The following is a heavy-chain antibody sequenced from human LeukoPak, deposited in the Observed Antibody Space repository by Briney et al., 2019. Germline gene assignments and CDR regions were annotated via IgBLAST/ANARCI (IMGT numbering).Heavy chain of an antibody. J-gene: IGHJ3*02. CDR2: ISDSGGNT. Sequence: GGSLRLSCAASGFIFSSYWMSWVRQAPDKGLEWVSGISDSGGNTFYADSVKGRFTISRDNAKNSLYLRMNSLRAEDTAVYYCAREDGGWSGYHAFDIWGKGTMVTVSS. D-gene: IGHD3-3*01. V-gene: IGHV3-21*01. CDR1: GFIFSSYW. CDR3: AREDGGWSGYHAFDI.